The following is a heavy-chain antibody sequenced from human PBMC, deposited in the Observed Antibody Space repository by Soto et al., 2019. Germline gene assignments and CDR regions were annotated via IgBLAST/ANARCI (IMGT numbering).Heavy chain of an antibody. CDR2: ISRSSSTI. Sequence: EVQLVESGGGLVQPGESLRLSCAASGFTFSTYDMDWVRQAPGKGLEWVSYISRSSSTIYYADSVKGRFTISRDNAKNSLYLQMNSLKAEDTVVYFCARAYSISGYYFLDYWGQGTPVTVSS. CDR3: ARAYSISGYYFLDY. CDR1: GFTFSTYD. J-gene: IGHJ4*02. V-gene: IGHV3-48*01. D-gene: IGHD3-3*01.